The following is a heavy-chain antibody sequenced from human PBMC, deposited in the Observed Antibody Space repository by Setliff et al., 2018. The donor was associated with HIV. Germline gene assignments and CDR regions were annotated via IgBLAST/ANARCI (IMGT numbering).Heavy chain of an antibody. CDR1: GGSFSGYY. CDR2: INHSGST. J-gene: IGHJ6*03. D-gene: IGHD1-26*01. CDR3: ARGRSGSYRRYYYYMDV. V-gene: IGHV4-34*01. Sequence: ETLSLTCAVYGGSFSGYYWSWIRQPPGKGLERIGEINHSGSTNCNPSLKSRVTISVDTSKNQFSLKLSSVTAADTAVYYCARGRSGSYRRYYYYMDVWGKGTTVTVSS.